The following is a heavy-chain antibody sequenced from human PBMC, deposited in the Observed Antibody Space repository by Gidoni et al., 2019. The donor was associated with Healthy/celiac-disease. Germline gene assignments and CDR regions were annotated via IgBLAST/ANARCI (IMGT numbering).Heavy chain of an antibody. Sequence: EVQLLESGGGLVQPGGSLRLSCAASGFTFSSYAMSWVRPAPGKGLEWVSAISGSGGSTYYADSVTGRFTISRDNSKNTLYLQMNSLRAEDTAVYYCAKLDGSGWETDFDYWGQGTLVTVSS. D-gene: IGHD6-19*01. V-gene: IGHV3-23*01. CDR1: GFTFSSYA. CDR2: ISGSGGST. CDR3: AKLDGSGWETDFDY. J-gene: IGHJ4*02.